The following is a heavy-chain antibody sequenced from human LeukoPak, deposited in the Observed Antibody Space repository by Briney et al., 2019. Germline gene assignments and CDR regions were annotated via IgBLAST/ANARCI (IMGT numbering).Heavy chain of an antibody. D-gene: IGHD1-26*01. CDR3: AKDRWELPQYFFDS. CDR2: ISYDETDE. Sequence: PGGSLRLSCAASGFSFRDYGMHWVRQPPGKGLEWVAVISYDETDEYYADSVKGRFTISRDNSKSTLYLQMNSLRHEDTAVYYCAKDRWELPQYFFDSWGQGTLVTVSS. CDR1: GFSFRDYG. J-gene: IGHJ4*02. V-gene: IGHV3-30*18.